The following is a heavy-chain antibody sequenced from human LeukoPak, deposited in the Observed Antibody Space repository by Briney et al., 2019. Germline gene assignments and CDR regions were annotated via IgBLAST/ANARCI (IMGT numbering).Heavy chain of an antibody. CDR3: AKRYCTNGVCPDFDY. CDR1: GFTFSSYA. J-gene: IGHJ4*02. Sequence: WGSLRLSCAASGFTFSSYAMSWVRQAPGKGLEWVSAISGSGGSTYYADSVKGRFTISRDNSKNTLYLQMNSLRAEDTAVYYCAKRYCTNGVCPDFDYWGQGTLVTVSS. D-gene: IGHD2-8*01. V-gene: IGHV3-23*01. CDR2: ISGSGGST.